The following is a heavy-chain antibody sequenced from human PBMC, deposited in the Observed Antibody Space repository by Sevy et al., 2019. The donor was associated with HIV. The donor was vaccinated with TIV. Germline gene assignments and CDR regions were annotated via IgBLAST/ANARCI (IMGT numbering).Heavy chain of an antibody. CDR2: IKQDKSER. CDR3: AKCNIGSFDY. CDR1: GFSFSNYC. D-gene: IGHD2-8*01. V-gene: IGHV3-7*01. Sequence: GGSLRLSCAASGFSFSNYCMHWVRQAPGKGLEWVATIKQDKSERYYVTSVKGRFTISRDNAKNSVYLEMNSLRPDDTAIYYWAKCNIGSFDYWGQGTLVTVSS. J-gene: IGHJ4*02.